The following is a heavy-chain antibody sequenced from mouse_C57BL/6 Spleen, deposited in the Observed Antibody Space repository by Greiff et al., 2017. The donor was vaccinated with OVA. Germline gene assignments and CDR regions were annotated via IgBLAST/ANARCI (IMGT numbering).Heavy chain of an antibody. CDR1: GYTFTSYW. Sequence: VQLQQPGAELVKPGASVKLSCKASGYTFTSYWMQWVKQRPGQGLEWIGEIDPSDSYTNYNQKFKGKATLTVDTSSSTAYMQLSSLTSEDSAVYYCARSSDLYYFDYWGQGTTLTVSS. CDR2: IDPSDSYT. V-gene: IGHV1-50*01. CDR3: ARSSDLYYFDY. D-gene: IGHD2-13*01. J-gene: IGHJ2*01.